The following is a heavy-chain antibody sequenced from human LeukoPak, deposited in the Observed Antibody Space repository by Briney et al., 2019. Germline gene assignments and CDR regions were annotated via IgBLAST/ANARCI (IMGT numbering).Heavy chain of an antibody. Sequence: SVKVSCKTSGGTFNNYAISWVRQAPGQGLEWMGRVVPMFGIRNYPQTFRGRVNITADKATNTVYMELRSLRAEDTAIYYCATEPSRSYSFDHLDFWGQGTLVTVSS. J-gene: IGHJ4*02. CDR2: VVPMFGIR. CDR3: ATEPSRSYSFDHLDF. CDR1: GGTFNNYA. V-gene: IGHV1-69*04. D-gene: IGHD5-12*01.